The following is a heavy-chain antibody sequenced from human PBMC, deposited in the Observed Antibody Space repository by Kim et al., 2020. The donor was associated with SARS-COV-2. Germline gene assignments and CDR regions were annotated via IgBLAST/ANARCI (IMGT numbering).Heavy chain of an antibody. CDR2: ISSSGSTI. V-gene: IGHV3-48*03. CDR1: GFTFSSYE. Sequence: GGSLRLSCAASGFTFSSYEMNWVRQAPGKGLEWVSYISSSGSTIYYADSVKGRFTISRDNAKNSLYLQMNSLRAEDTAVYYCARGKSSGANWFDPWGQGTLVTVSS. J-gene: IGHJ5*02. D-gene: IGHD3-22*01. CDR3: ARGKSSGANWFDP.